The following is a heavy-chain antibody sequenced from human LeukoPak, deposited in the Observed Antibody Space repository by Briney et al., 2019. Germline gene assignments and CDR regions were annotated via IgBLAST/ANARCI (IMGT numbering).Heavy chain of an antibody. CDR1: GGSISSYY. D-gene: IGHD6-13*01. CDR2: IYYSGST. V-gene: IGHV4-59*08. Sequence: SETLSLTCTVSGGSISSYYWSWIRQPPGKGLEWIGYIYYSGSTNYNPSLKSRVTISVDTSKNQFSLKLSSVTAADTAVYYCARHPGGYASLYDYWGQGTLVTVSP. CDR3: ARHPGGYASLYDY. J-gene: IGHJ4*02.